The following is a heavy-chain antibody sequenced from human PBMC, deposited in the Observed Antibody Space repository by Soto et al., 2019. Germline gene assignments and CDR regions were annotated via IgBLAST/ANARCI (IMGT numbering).Heavy chain of an antibody. D-gene: IGHD3-22*01. V-gene: IGHV3-30*18. Sequence: PGGSLRLSCAASGFTFSSYGMNWVRQAPGKGLEWVAVISYDGSNKYYADSLKGRFTISRDNSKNTLYLQMNSLRAEDTAVYYCAKGAHYYDSSGFDYWGQGTLVTVSS. J-gene: IGHJ4*02. CDR1: GFTFSSYG. CDR3: AKGAHYYDSSGFDY. CDR2: ISYDGSNK.